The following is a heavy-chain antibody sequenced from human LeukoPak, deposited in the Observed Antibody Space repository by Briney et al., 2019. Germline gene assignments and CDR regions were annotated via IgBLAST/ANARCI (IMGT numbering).Heavy chain of an antibody. J-gene: IGHJ4*02. V-gene: IGHV5-51*01. Sequence: HGESLKISCKGCGYSFTSNWIGWVRQMPGKGLEWMGIIYPGDSDTRFSPSFQGQVTISADKSISTAYLQWNSLKASDTAIYYCARQVGATLYFDYWGQGTLVTVSS. CDR1: GYSFTSNW. CDR2: IYPGDSDT. CDR3: ARQVGATLYFDY. D-gene: IGHD1-26*01.